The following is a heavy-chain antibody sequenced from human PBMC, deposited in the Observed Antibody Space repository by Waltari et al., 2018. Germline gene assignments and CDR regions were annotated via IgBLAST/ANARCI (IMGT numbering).Heavy chain of an antibody. D-gene: IGHD2-2*01. CDR2: ISGTGTMT. J-gene: IGHJ6*02. Sequence: EAQLLESGGGLVQPGGSLRLSCAASGFTFSSYAMNWVRQIPGKGLEWVSGISGTGTMTYYAESVKGRFTVSRDRSTNAVSLQLSGLRPEDTAVYYCAKEATYCTSASCFEDYFNHGMDVWGQGTTVTVS. CDR3: AKEATYCTSASCFEDYFNHGMDV. CDR1: GFTFSSYA. V-gene: IGHV3-23*01.